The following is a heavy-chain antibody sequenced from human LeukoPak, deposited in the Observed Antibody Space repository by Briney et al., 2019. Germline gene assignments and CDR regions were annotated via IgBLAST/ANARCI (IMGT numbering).Heavy chain of an antibody. Sequence: GGSLRLSCAASGFTFSSYWMSWVRQAPGPRLEWLANIKQDGSEKYYVDSVKGRFTISRDNAKNSLYLQMNSLRADDTSVYYRARVQYYYDSSGTIYYFDYWGQGTLVTVSS. J-gene: IGHJ4*02. V-gene: IGHV3-7*01. CDR3: ARVQYYYDSSGTIYYFDY. CDR1: GFTFSSYW. CDR2: IKQDGSEK. D-gene: IGHD3-22*01.